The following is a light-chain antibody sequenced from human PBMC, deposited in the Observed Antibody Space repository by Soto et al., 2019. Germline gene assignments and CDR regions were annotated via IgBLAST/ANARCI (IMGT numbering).Light chain of an antibody. CDR1: QSLLHSDGDNY. V-gene: IGKV2-28*01. J-gene: IGKJ3*01. CDR2: LVS. Sequence: DIVMTHSPLSLPVTPGEPASISCKSSQSLLHSDGDNYLEWYVQKAGQSPQLLIYLVSHRAPGVPDRLSGSGSGTDFTLKISKVEADDVGVYYCMQTLQTPYTFGPGTKVEIK. CDR3: MQTLQTPYT.